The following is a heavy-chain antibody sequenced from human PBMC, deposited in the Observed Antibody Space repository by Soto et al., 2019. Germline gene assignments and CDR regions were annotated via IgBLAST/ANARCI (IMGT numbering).Heavy chain of an antibody. J-gene: IGHJ4*02. CDR3: TRDLFFTSTSTVTTDAF. V-gene: IGHV1-18*04. CDR1: GYTFSSFG. D-gene: IGHD4-17*01. Sequence: VELVQSGAEVKKPGASVRVSCKASGYTFSSFGLSWVRQAPGQGPEWMGWISPETGKTEYSHKFQGRITMTTDTSTRTLFLGLGSLTSDDTAVYYCTRDLFFTSTSTVTTDAFWGQGTLVTVSS. CDR2: ISPETGKT.